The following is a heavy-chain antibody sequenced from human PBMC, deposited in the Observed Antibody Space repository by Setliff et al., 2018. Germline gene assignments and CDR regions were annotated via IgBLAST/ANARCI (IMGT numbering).Heavy chain of an antibody. D-gene: IGHD5-18*01. CDR2: IIPIFGTT. CDR1: GGTFSSYA. CDR3: AREGVDTRSSTDYRYYMDV. Sequence: EASVKVSCKASGGTFSSYAISWVRQAPGQGLEWMGGIIPIFGTTNYARKFQDRVTIITDESTSTAYMELSSLRIEDTAVYYCAREGVDTRSSTDYRYYMDVWGKGTTVTVSS. J-gene: IGHJ6*03. V-gene: IGHV1-69*05.